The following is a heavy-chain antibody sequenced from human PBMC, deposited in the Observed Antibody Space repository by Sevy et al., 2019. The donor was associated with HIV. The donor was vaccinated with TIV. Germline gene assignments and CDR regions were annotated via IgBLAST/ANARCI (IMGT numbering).Heavy chain of an antibody. Sequence: SETLSLTCAVYGGSFSGYYWNWIRQSPGKGLEWIGEINHNESTHYNPSLKSRVTISVETSKNQFSLRLNSVNAADTAVYYCARAPPVVVVPGAPSWFDPWGQGTLVTVSS. CDR3: ARAPPVVVVPGAPSWFDP. D-gene: IGHD2-2*01. CDR1: GGSFSGYY. V-gene: IGHV4-34*01. J-gene: IGHJ5*02. CDR2: INHNEST.